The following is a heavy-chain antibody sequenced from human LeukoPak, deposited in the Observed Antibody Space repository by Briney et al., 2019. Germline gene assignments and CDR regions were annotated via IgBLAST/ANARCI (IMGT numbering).Heavy chain of an antibody. CDR2: ISGSGGST. J-gene: IGHJ4*02. V-gene: IGHV3-23*01. D-gene: IGHD3-9*01. CDR1: GFSFSSYT. CDR3: ARVLEDFDWLFRHFDY. Sequence: GGSLRLSCSASGFSFSSYTMTWVRQAPGKGLEWVSAISGSGGSTYYADSVKGRFTISRDNSKNTLYLQMNSLRAEDTAVYYCARVLEDFDWLFRHFDYWGQGTLVTVSS.